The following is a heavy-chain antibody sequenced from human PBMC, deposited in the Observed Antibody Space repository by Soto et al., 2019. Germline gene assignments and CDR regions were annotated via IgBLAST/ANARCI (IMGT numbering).Heavy chain of an antibody. J-gene: IGHJ6*02. D-gene: IGHD3-10*01. CDR2: ISRSSTGI. CDR1: GFTFSLYS. Sequence: EVQLVESGGGLVQPGGSLRLSCAASGFTFSLYSMSWVRQAPGKGLEWVSYISRSSTGIHYADSVKGRFTISRDDATNSMHLQMNSLREGDTAVYYRARAVTWGLDVWGQGTTVSISS. CDR3: ARAVTWGLDV. V-gene: IGHV3-48*02.